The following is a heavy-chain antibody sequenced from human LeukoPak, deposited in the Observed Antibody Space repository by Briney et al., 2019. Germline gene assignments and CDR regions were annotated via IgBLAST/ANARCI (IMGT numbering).Heavy chain of an antibody. D-gene: IGHD3-22*01. Sequence: ASVKVSCKASGSTFTSYYMHWVRQAPGQGLEWMGIINPSGGSTSYAQKFQGRVTMTRDTSTSTVYMELSSLRSEDTAVYYCAREIGDSSGYYRFDYWGQGTLVTVSS. J-gene: IGHJ4*02. CDR1: GSTFTSYY. CDR3: AREIGDSSGYYRFDY. V-gene: IGHV1-46*01. CDR2: INPSGGST.